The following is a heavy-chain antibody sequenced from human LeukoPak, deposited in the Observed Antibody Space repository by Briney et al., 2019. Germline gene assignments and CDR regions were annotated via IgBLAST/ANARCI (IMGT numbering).Heavy chain of an antibody. CDR2: ISFDGRNK. D-gene: IGHD3-22*01. V-gene: IGHV3-30*04. J-gene: IGHJ4*02. Sequence: GGSLRLSCAASGFTSSSYAMHWVRQAPGKGLEWVAVISFDGRNKYYADSVKGRFTISRDNSKNTLYLQMNSLRAEDTAVYYCAKDHDSSGYYYIDYWGQGTLVTVSS. CDR1: GFTSSSYA. CDR3: AKDHDSSGYYYIDY.